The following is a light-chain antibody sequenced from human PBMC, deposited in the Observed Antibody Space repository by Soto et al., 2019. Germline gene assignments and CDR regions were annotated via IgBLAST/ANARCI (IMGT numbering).Light chain of an antibody. CDR2: GES. Sequence: EIVLTQSPGTLSLSPGERATLSCRASQSVSSSYLAWYKQKPGQDPRLLIYGESGRATGIPDRFSGSGSGIYFPLTISRLEPEDFAVYYCQQYGSSIFTFGPGTKVDIQ. CDR3: QQYGSSIFT. J-gene: IGKJ3*01. CDR1: QSVSSSY. V-gene: IGKV3-20*01.